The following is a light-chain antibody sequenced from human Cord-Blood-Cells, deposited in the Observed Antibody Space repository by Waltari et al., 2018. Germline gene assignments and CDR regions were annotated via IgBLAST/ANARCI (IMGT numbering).Light chain of an antibody. CDR1: SSDVGSYNL. V-gene: IGLV2-23*01. CDR3: CSYAGSSTYV. CDR2: EGS. J-gene: IGLJ1*01. Sequence: QSALTQPASVSGSPGQSITISCTGTSSDVGSYNLVSWYQQHPAKAPKLMIYEGSKRPSGVSNRVSGSKSGNTASLTISGLQAEDEADYYCCSYAGSSTYVFGTGTKVTVL.